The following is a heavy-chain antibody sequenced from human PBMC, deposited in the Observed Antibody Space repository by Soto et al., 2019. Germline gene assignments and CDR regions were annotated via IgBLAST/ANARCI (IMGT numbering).Heavy chain of an antibody. CDR2: INHSGST. J-gene: IGHJ6*02. CDR1: GGSFSGYY. V-gene: IGHV4-34*01. CDR3: ARGRYNWNSGVDYYGMDV. Sequence: SETLSLTCAVYGGSFSGYYWSWIRQPPGKGLEWIGEINHSGSTNYNPSLKSRVTISVDTSKNQFSLKLSSVTAADTAVYYCARGRYNWNSGVDYYGMDVWGQGTTVTVSS. D-gene: IGHD1-1*01.